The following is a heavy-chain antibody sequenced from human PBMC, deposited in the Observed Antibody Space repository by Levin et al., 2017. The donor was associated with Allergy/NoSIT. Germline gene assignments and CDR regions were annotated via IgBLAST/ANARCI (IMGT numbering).Heavy chain of an antibody. CDR3: ARHPPGGHYGMDV. J-gene: IGHJ6*02. V-gene: IGHV3-21*01. CDR2: ITTTSRYI. CDR1: GFTFSSYS. D-gene: IGHD4-23*01. Sequence: PGESLKISCAASGFTFSSYSMNWVRQAPGKGLEWVSSITTTSRYIYYADSVKGRFTISRDNAKNSLYLQMNSLRAEDTAVYYCARHPPGGHYGMDVWGQGTTVTVSS.